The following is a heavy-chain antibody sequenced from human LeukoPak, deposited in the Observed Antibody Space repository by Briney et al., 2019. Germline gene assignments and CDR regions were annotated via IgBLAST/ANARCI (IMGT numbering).Heavy chain of an antibody. D-gene: IGHD5-18*01. Sequence: SVKVSCKASGGTFSNYAINWVRQAPGQGLEWMGGIIPIFGTANYAQKFQGRVTITTDESTSTAYMELSSLRSEDTAVYYCARLITAMASDYWGQGTLVTVSS. CDR2: IIPIFGTA. CDR1: GGTFSNYA. J-gene: IGHJ4*02. CDR3: ARLITAMASDY. V-gene: IGHV1-69*05.